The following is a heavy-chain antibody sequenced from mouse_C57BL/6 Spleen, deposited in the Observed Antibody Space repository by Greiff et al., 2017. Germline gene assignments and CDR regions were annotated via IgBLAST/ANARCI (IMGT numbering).Heavy chain of an antibody. CDR2: IHPNSGST. V-gene: IGHV1-64*01. D-gene: IGHD2-1*01. J-gene: IGHJ4*01. Sequence: QVQLKQPGAELVKPGASVKLSCKASGYTFTSYWMHWVKQRPGQGLEWIGMIHPNSGSTNYNEKFKSKATLTVAKSSSTAYMQLSSLTSEDSAVYYCALYYKNAMDYWGQGTSVTVSS. CDR1: GYTFTSYW. CDR3: ALYYKNAMDY.